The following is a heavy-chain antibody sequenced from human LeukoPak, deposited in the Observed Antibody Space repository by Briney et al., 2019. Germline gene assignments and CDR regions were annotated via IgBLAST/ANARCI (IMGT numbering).Heavy chain of an antibody. CDR3: ARAGDSSGYYYFPLDDY. V-gene: IGHV1-46*01. CDR2: INPSGGST. D-gene: IGHD3-22*01. CDR1: GYTFTSYY. Sequence: ASVKVSCRASGYTFTSYYMHWVRQAPGQVLEWTGIINPSGGSTSYAQKFQGRVTMTRDTSTSTVYMELSSLRSEDTAVYYCARAGDSSGYYYFPLDDYWGQGTLVTVSS. J-gene: IGHJ4*02.